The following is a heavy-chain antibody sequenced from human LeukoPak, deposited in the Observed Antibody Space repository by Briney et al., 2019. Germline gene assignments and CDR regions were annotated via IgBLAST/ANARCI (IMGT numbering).Heavy chain of an antibody. CDR3: ATSQSSVACIVGD. CDR1: GFTFSDYF. V-gene: IGHV3-11*04. Sequence: PGGSLRLSCAASGFTFSDYFMTWIRQAPGKGLEWVSYISGSGSNKYYADSVKGRFTNSRDNAKNSLYLQMNSLRVEDTAVYYCATSQSSVACIVGDWGQGTLVTVSS. CDR2: ISGSGSNK. J-gene: IGHJ1*01. D-gene: IGHD6-19*01.